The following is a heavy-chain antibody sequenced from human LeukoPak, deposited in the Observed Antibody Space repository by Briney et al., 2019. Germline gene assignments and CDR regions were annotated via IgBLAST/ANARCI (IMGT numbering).Heavy chain of an antibody. CDR2: IKSETDGGTI. CDR1: GFSFSDAW. D-gene: IGHD1-26*01. J-gene: IGHJ3*01. V-gene: IGHV3-15*01. CDR3: TTKDIVGTTNDAFDF. Sequence: GGSLILSCAASGFSFSDAWMSWVRQVPGKGLAWVGRIKSETDGGTIDYSAPVKGTFTIARDDSTTTVYLQMNSLETEDTAIYYCTTKDIVGTTNDAFDFWGQGTMVTVSS.